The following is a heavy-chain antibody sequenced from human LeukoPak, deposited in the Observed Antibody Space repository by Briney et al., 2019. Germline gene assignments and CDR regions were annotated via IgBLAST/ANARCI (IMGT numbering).Heavy chain of an antibody. D-gene: IGHD2-2*01. J-gene: IGHJ4*02. CDR3: ARGAVVVPAAI. CDR1: GFAFSDYY. Sequence: GGSLRLYCAASGFAFSDYYMSWIRQAPGKGLEWVSYISSSGSTIYYADSVKGRFTISRDNAKNSLYLQMNSLRAEDTAVYYCARGAVVVPAAIWGQGTLVTVSS. V-gene: IGHV3-11*01. CDR2: ISSSGSTI.